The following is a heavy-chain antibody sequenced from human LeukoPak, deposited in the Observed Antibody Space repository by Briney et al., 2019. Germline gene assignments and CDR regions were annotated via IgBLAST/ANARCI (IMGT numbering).Heavy chain of an antibody. J-gene: IGHJ5*02. D-gene: IGHD7-27*01. CDR3: ATNRGSGFFDP. CDR2: IYDNGSS. CDR1: GASITNFY. Sequence: SETLSLTCSVSGASITNFYWSWIRQSPGKGLEWIGNIYDNGSSNYNPSLKSRVTMSVDTSKNQFSLKMTSVTPGDTAMYYCATNRGSGFFDPWGQGTLVTVSS. V-gene: IGHV4-59*01.